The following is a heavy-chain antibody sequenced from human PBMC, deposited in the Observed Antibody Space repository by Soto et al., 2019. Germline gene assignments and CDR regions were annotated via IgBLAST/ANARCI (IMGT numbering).Heavy chain of an antibody. CDR2: MYYSETT. V-gene: IGHV4-59*01. Sequence: SETLSLTCTFSCASINDFYWSRIRQTPGKGLEWVGFMYYSETTKYNPSLKGRVNMSLDTSKNQVSLHLKSVTAADTAVYYCARANSSTWYKLEYKWFDPWGQGTQVTVSS. CDR1: CASINDFY. J-gene: IGHJ5*02. CDR3: ARANSSTWYKLEYKWFDP. D-gene: IGHD6-13*01.